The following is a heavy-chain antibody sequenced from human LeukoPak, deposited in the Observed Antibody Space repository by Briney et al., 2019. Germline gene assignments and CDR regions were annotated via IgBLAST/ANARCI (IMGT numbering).Heavy chain of an antibody. CDR3: AKSRGSTWNDVFDY. J-gene: IGHJ4*02. CDR2: ISSSGSPI. CDR1: GFTFSSYE. Sequence: PGGSLRPSCAASGFTFSSYEMNWVRQAPGKGLEWVSYISSSGSPIYYADSVKGRFTISRDNAKNSLYLQMNTLRAEDTAIYYCAKSRGSTWNDVFDYWGQGTLVTVSS. V-gene: IGHV3-48*03. D-gene: IGHD1-1*01.